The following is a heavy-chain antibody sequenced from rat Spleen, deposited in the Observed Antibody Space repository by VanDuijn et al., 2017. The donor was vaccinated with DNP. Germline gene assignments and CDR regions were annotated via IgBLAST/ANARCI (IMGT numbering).Heavy chain of an antibody. V-gene: IGHV1-43*01. CDR3: ATNYYDGSYYLRGYFDY. CDR2: INTGSGGT. J-gene: IGHJ2*01. Sequence: QVQLQQSGAVPAKPGSSVKISCKASGYTFTTYYIGWIKQTTGQGLDYIGYINTGSGGTNYNEKFKGKATLTVDKSSSTAFMQLRSLTPDDAAVYYCATNYYDGSYYLRGYFDYWGQGVMVTVSS. D-gene: IGHD1-12*02. CDR1: GYTFTTYY.